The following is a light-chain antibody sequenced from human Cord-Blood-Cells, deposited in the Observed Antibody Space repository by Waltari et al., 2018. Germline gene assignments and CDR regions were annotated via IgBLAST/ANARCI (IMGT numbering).Light chain of an antibody. Sequence: QSALTQPASVSGYPGQSITISCTGTSSDVGSYNLVSWYQQHPGKAPKLMIYAGSKRPSGVSNRFSGSKSGNTASLTISVLQAEDEADYYCCSYAGSSTLVFGGGTKLTVL. CDR3: CSYAGSSTLV. CDR2: AGS. CDR1: SSDVGSYNL. V-gene: IGLV2-23*01. J-gene: IGLJ3*02.